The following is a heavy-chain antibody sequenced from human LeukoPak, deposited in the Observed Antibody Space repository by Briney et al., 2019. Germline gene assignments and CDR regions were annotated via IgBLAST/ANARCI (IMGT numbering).Heavy chain of an antibody. Sequence: PGRSLRLSCVASGFTSSSYGMHWVRQAPGKGLEWVAVISYDGSNKYYADSVKGRFTISRDNSKNTLYLQMNSLRAEDTAVYYCAKDLGLLGYYYYYGMDVWGQGTTVTVSS. CDR1: GFTSSSYG. V-gene: IGHV3-30*18. CDR2: ISYDGSNK. D-gene: IGHD2-21*01. CDR3: AKDLGLLGYYYYYGMDV. J-gene: IGHJ6*02.